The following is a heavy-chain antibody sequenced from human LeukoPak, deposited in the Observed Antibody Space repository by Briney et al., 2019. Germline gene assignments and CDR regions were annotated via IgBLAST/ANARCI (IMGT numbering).Heavy chain of an antibody. D-gene: IGHD3-10*01. CDR3: ARESTRVRGVMKN. Sequence: SETLSLTCTVSGGSISSYYWSWIRQPPGKGLEWIGFIDYSGSTNYNPSLKSRVTMSLDTSKNQFSLRLSSVTAADTAVYYCARESTRVRGVMKNWGQGTLVTVSS. CDR2: IDYSGST. CDR1: GGSISSYY. J-gene: IGHJ4*02. V-gene: IGHV4-59*01.